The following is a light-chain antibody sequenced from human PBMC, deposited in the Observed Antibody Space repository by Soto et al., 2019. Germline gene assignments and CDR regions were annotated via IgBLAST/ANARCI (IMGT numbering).Light chain of an antibody. CDR2: AAS. V-gene: IGKV1-9*01. CDR1: QDINSF. J-gene: IGKJ4*01. CDR3: QQLASYPTT. Sequence: SHWTQSPSTLSASVGDRVTITCRASQDINSFLAWYQQKPGKAPKLLIYAASTLQSGVPSRFSGSGSGTDFTLTIISLQPEDFATYYCQQLASYPTTFGGGTKADIK.